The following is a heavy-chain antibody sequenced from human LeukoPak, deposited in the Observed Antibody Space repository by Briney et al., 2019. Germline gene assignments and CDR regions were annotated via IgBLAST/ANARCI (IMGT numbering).Heavy chain of an antibody. V-gene: IGHV1-2*02. CDR2: INPNSGGT. Sequence: ASVKVSCKASGYTXTGYYMHWVRQAPGQGLEWMGWINPNSGGTNYAQKFQGRVTMTRDTSISTAYMELSRLRSDDTAVYYCASEWAGGSYWKGAEYFQHWGQGTLVTVSS. CDR3: ASEWAGGSYWKGAEYFQH. CDR1: GYTXTGYY. D-gene: IGHD1-26*01. J-gene: IGHJ1*01.